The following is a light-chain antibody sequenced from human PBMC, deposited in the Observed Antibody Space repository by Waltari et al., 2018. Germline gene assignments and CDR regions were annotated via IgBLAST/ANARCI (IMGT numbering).Light chain of an antibody. CDR3: CSYAGSGTYV. CDR1: SSDVGGYKY. CDR2: DVS. Sequence: QSALTQPASVSGSPGQSLTISCPGTSSDVGGYKYVSWYQQHPGKAPKLMIYDVSERPSGVSNRFSGSKSANTASLTIAGLQAEDEADYYCCSYAGSGTYVFGTGTKVTVL. J-gene: IGLJ1*01. V-gene: IGLV2-23*02.